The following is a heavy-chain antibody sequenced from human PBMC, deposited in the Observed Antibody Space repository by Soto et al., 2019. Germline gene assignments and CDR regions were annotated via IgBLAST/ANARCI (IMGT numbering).Heavy chain of an antibody. CDR3: AKGPGTYSDFDN. J-gene: IGHJ4*02. CDR1: GFTFSSYA. CDR2: ISGSDGST. D-gene: IGHD1-26*01. V-gene: IGHV3-23*01. Sequence: SLRLSCAASGFTFSSYAMSWVRQAPEKGLDWVSAISGSDGSTYYADSVKGRFTISRDDSKNTLYLQMNSLRAEDTAVYYCAKGPGTYSDFDNWGQGTLVTVSS.